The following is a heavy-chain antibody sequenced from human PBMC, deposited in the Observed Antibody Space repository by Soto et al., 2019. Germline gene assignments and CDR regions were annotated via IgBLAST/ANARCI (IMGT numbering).Heavy chain of an antibody. D-gene: IGHD3-10*01. V-gene: IGHV3-53*01. Sequence: EVQLVESGGGLIQPGGSLRLSCAASGFTVSSNYMSWVRQAPGKGLEWVSVIYSGGSTYYADSVKGRFTISRDNSKNTLYLQMNSLRAEDTAVYYCATDSRLLWFGTYYGMDVWGQGTTVTVSS. J-gene: IGHJ6*02. CDR3: ATDSRLLWFGTYYGMDV. CDR2: IYSGGST. CDR1: GFTVSSNY.